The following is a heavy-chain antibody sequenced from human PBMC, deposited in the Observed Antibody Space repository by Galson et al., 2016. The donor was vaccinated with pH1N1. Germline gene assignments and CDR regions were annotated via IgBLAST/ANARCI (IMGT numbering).Heavy chain of an antibody. J-gene: IGHJ4*02. CDR2: ISAINASP. D-gene: IGHD6-13*01. CDR3: ARTAAAAYFDY. Sequence: SVKVSCKASGFTFTGYHMHWVRQAPGQGLEWMGRISAINASPSYAQKFQGRVTMTSDPSTNTAYMELGSLRSDDTAVYYCARTAAAAYFDYWGQGTLITVSS. CDR1: GFTFTGYH. V-gene: IGHV1-18*04.